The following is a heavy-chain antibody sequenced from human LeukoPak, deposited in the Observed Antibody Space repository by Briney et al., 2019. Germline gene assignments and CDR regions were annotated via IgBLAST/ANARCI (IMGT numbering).Heavy chain of an antibody. D-gene: IGHD3-10*01. CDR3: AKDPDYYGSGSYSDY. CDR1: GFTFSSYA. J-gene: IGHJ4*02. CDR2: ISGSGGST. Sequence: GGSLRLSCAASGFTFSSYAMSWVRQAPGKGPEWVSAISGSGGSTYYADSVKGRFTISRDNSKNTLYLQMNSLRAEDTAVYYCAKDPDYYGSGSYSDYWGQGTLVTVSS. V-gene: IGHV3-23*01.